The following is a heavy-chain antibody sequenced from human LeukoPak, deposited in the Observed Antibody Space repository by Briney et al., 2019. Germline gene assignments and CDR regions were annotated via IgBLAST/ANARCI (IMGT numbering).Heavy chain of an antibody. CDR1: GFTFSNYW. D-gene: IGHD6-13*01. J-gene: IGHJ4*02. CDR3: ARGGGAAD. V-gene: IGHV3-7*05. Sequence: PGGSARLSCAASGFTFSNYWMTWVRQAPGKGLEWVANIKQDGSEKYYVDSVKGRFTISRDNAKNSLYLQMNSLRAEDTAVYYCARGGGAADWGQGTLVTVSS. CDR2: IKQDGSEK.